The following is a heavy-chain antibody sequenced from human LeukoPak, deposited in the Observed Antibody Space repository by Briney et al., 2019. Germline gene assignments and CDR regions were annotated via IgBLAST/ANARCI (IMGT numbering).Heavy chain of an antibody. V-gene: IGHV1-8*01. J-gene: IGHJ5*02. CDR1: GYTFTSFD. CDR3: ARRMGVPNNWFDP. D-gene: IGHD2-2*01. CDR2: MKSNNGHT. Sequence: ASVKVSCKASGYTFTSFDFNWVRQATGQGLEWMGWMKSNNGHTGYAQKFQGRVTMTRDTSISTAYMELSSLTFEDTAVYYCARRMGVPNNWFDPWGQGTLVTVSP.